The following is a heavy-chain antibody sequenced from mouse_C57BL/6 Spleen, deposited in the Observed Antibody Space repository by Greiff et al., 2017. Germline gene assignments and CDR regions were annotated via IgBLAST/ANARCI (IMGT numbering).Heavy chain of an antibody. D-gene: IGHD2-4*01. Sequence: EVQVVESGGGLVKPGGSLKLSCAASGFTFSSYAMSWVRQTPEKRLEWVATISDGGSYTYYPDNVKGRFTISRDNAKNNLYLQMSHLKSEDTAMYYCARDGDYDGYFDYWGQGTTLTVSS. V-gene: IGHV5-4*01. CDR2: ISDGGSYT. CDR3: ARDGDYDGYFDY. CDR1: GFTFSSYA. J-gene: IGHJ2*01.